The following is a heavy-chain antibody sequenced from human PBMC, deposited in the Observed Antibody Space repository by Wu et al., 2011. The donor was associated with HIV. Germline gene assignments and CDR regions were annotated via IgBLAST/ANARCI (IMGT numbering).Heavy chain of an antibody. V-gene: IGHV1-18*01. J-gene: IGHJ3*02. D-gene: IGHD3-22*01. CDR3: VRDQTPYFYDSSGYLDALDI. CDR2: ISVHDGNT. CDR1: GYSFTSYG. Sequence: AEVKKPGASVKVSCTASGYSFTSYGISWVRQIPGQGLEWMGWISVHDGNTNYAQRIQDRVAIVADTSTNIVYMELRSLTSDDTAIYYCVRDQTPYFYDSSGYLDALDIWGQGTPVTVSS.